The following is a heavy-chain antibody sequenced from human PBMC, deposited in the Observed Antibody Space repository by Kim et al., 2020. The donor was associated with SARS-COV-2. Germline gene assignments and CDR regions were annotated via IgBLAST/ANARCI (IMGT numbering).Heavy chain of an antibody. D-gene: IGHD3-10*01. CDR2: ISSSSSYI. J-gene: IGHJ4*01. CDR3: ARNHMVRGVIMGVSDY. Sequence: GGSLRLSCAASGFTFSSYTMNWVRQAPGKGLEWVSSISSSSSYIYYADSVKGRFTISRDNSKNSLYLQMNSLRADDTAVYYCARNHMVRGVIMGVSDYWGQGTMVTVSS. CDR1: GFTFSSYT. V-gene: IGHV3-21*01.